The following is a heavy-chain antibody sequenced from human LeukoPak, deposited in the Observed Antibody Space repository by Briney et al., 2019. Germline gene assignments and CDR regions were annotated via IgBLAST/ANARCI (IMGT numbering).Heavy chain of an antibody. V-gene: IGHV3-21*01. CDR3: ARFAIVPTMRAVDY. J-gene: IGHJ4*02. CDR1: GFTFSSHS. D-gene: IGHD5-12*01. Sequence: GGSLRLSCAVSGFTFSSHSMIWVRQAPGKGLEWVSSITVGSSYIYYADSVRGRFTISRDNAKNSLYLQMDSLRAEDTALYYCARFAIVPTMRAVDYWGQGTLVTVSS. CDR2: ITVGSSYI.